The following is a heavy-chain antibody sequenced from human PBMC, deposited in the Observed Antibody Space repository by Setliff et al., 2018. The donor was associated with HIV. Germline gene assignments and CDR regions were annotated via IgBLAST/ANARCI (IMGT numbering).Heavy chain of an antibody. CDR1: GGSISSHY. J-gene: IGHJ6*03. CDR3: ARCYYNFWSGYPLDYMDV. V-gene: IGHV4-4*08. CDR2: IYASGST. D-gene: IGHD3-3*01. Sequence: SETLSLTCTVSGGSISSHYWSWIRQPPGKGLEWIGHIYASGSTNYNPSLKSRVTMSVGTSKNQFSLKLSSVTAADTAVYYCARCYYNFWSGYPLDYMDVWGKGTTVTVSS.